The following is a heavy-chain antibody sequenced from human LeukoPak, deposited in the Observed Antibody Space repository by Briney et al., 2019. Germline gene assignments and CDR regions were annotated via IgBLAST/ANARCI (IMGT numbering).Heavy chain of an antibody. CDR3: AREPWGAKGAAWGMDV. J-gene: IGHJ6*02. D-gene: IGHD1-26*01. Sequence: GGSLRLSCAASAFSFSSFAMTWVRQAPGKGLEWVSVIQSGGTTYYADSVKGRFTISRDISKNTLYLQMDSLRAEDTAVYYCAREPWGAKGAAWGMDVWGQGTTVTVSS. V-gene: IGHV3-53*01. CDR1: AFSFSSFA. CDR2: IQSGGTT.